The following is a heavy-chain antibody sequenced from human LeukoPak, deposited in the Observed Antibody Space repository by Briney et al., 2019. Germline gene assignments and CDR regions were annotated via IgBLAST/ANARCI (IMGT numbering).Heavy chain of an antibody. V-gene: IGHV3-33*01. Sequence: GRSLRLSCAASGFSSYGMHWVRQAPGKGLEWVAVIWYDESNKYYADSVKGRFTISRDNAKNSLYLQMNSLRAEDTAVYYCARDIPMDVWGQGTTVTVSS. J-gene: IGHJ6*02. CDR2: IWYDESNK. D-gene: IGHD2-21*01. CDR1: GFSSYG. CDR3: ARDIPMDV.